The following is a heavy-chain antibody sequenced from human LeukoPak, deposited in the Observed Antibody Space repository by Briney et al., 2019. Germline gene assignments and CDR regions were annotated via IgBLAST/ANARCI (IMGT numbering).Heavy chain of an antibody. CDR1: GGSISSYY. V-gene: IGHV4-4*07. J-gene: IGHJ4*02. D-gene: IGHD6-13*01. Sequence: PSETLSLTCSVSGGSISSYYWTWIRQPAGKGLGWIGRIYTSGSTNYNPSLKSRVTMSVDTSKNQFSLKLRSVTAADTAVYYCAREGGGSSSWYNYFDYWGQGTLVTVSS. CDR2: IYTSGST. CDR3: AREGGGSSSWYNYFDY.